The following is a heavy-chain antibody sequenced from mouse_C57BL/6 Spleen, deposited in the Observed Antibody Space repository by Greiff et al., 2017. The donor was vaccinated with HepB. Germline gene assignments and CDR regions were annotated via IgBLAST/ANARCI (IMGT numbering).Heavy chain of an antibody. CDR1: GYSFTDYN. J-gene: IGHJ1*03. D-gene: IGHD1-1*01. CDR3: ARNYGSSYGLYV. CDR2: INPNYGTT. V-gene: IGHV1-39*01. Sequence: VHVKQSGPELVKPGASVKISCKASGYSFTDYNMNWVKQSNGKSLEWIGVINPNYGTTSYNQKFKGKATLTVDQSSSTAYMQLNSLTSEDSAVYYCARNYGSSYGLYVWGTGTTVTVSS.